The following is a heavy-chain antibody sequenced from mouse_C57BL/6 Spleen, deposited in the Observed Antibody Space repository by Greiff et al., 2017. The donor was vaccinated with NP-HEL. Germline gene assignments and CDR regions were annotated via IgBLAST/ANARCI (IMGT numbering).Heavy chain of an antibody. Sequence: QVQLQQPGAELVRPGSSVKLSCKASGYTFTSYWMHWVKQRPIQGLEWIGNIDPSDSETHYIQKFKDKATLTVDKSSSTAYMQLSSLTSEDAAVYYCARSDDNGSSSYAMDYWGQGTSVTVSS. D-gene: IGHD1-1*01. CDR1: GYTFTSYW. J-gene: IGHJ4*01. V-gene: IGHV1-52*01. CDR3: ARSDDNGSSSYAMDY. CDR2: IDPSDSET.